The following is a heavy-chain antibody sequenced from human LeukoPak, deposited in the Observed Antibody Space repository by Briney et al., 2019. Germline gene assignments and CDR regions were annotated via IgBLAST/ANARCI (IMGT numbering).Heavy chain of an antibody. CDR1: GFTVSSHS. CDR3: ARGHYDILTSYYSIDY. V-gene: IGHV3-21*01. Sequence: GGSLRLSCAASGFTVSSHSMNWVRQAPGKGLEWVSFISSSSSYIYYADSLKGRFTISRDNAKNSLYLQMNSLRAEDTAVYYCARGHYDILTSYYSIDYWGQGTLVTVSS. D-gene: IGHD3-9*01. J-gene: IGHJ4*02. CDR2: ISSSSSYI.